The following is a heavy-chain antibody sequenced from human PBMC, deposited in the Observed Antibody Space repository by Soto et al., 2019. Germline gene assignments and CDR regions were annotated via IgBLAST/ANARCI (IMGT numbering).Heavy chain of an antibody. V-gene: IGHV4-31*03. CDR2: IYYSGST. CDR3: ARVGDSIAAAGKTRWFDY. Sequence: SETLSLTCTVSGGSISSGGYYWSWIRQHPGKGLEWIGYIYYSGSTYYNPSLKSRVTISVDTSKNQFSLKLSSVTAADTAVYYCARVGDSIAAAGKTRWFDYWGQGTLVTVSS. CDR1: GGSISSGGYY. D-gene: IGHD6-13*01. J-gene: IGHJ4*02.